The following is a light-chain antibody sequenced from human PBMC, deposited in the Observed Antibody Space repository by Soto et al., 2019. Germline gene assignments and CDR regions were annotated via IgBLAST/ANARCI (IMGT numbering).Light chain of an antibody. Sequence: EIVLTQSPGTLSLSPGERASLSCRASQTVSSSSLAWYQQSPGQAPRLLIYGASSRATGIPDRFSGSGSGTDFTLTISRLEAEDFAVYYCQQYGSSPATFGQGTKVEI. V-gene: IGKV3-20*01. J-gene: IGKJ1*01. CDR1: QTVSSSS. CDR3: QQYGSSPAT. CDR2: GAS.